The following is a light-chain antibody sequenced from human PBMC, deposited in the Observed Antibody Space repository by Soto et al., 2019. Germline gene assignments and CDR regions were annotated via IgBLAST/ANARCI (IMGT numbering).Light chain of an antibody. CDR1: QSVSSGY. CDR3: QQYGSSPYT. V-gene: IGKV3-20*01. Sequence: EIVLTQSPGTLSLSPGDRATLSCRASQSVSSGYLAWYQQKPGQPPKLLMYGTSYRATGIPDRFSGSGSGTDFTLSIIRLDPEDFAVYYCQQYGSSPYTFGQGTKVEIK. J-gene: IGKJ2*01. CDR2: GTS.